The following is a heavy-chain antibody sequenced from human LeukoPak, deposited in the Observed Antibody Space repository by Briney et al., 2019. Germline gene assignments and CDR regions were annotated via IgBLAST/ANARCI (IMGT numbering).Heavy chain of an antibody. CDR3: AREGYDF. J-gene: IGHJ4*02. Sequence: GGSLRLSCAASGFTFSSYAMHWVRQAPGKGLEWVAVISYDGSNKYYADSVKGRFTISRDNSKNTLYLQMNSLRAEDTDVYYCAREGYDFWGQGTLVTVSS. V-gene: IGHV3-30-3*01. D-gene: IGHD3-3*01. CDR2: ISYDGSNK. CDR1: GFTFSSYA.